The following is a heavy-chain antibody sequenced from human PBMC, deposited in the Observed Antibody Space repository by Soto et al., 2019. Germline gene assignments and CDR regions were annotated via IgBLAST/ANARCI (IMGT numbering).Heavy chain of an antibody. V-gene: IGHV3-30-3*01. D-gene: IGHD1-1*01. CDR2: ISDDGYHK. CDR3: ARQQRVARTDWDS. CDR1: GFTFGTFS. Sequence: QVQLVESGGGVVQPGRSLRLSCAASGFTFGTFSMHWVRQAPGKGLEWVSVISDDGYHKYYADSVKGRSTISRNNSKNTLYLEMSSLRAEDTAVYYCARQQRVARTDWDSWGQGTLVIVSS. J-gene: IGHJ4*02.